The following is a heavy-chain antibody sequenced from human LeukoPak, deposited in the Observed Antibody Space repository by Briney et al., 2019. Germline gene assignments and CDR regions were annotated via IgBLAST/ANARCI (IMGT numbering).Heavy chain of an antibody. CDR1: GFTFSSYG. CDR2: ISYDGSNK. V-gene: IGHV3-30*03. Sequence: GGSLRLSCAASGFTFSSYGMHWVRQAPGKGLEWVAVISYDGSNKYYVDSVKGRFTISRDNAKNSLYLQMNSLRAEDTAVYYCARLNQQLVHFFDYWGQGTLVTVSS. D-gene: IGHD6-13*01. CDR3: ARLNQQLVHFFDY. J-gene: IGHJ4*02.